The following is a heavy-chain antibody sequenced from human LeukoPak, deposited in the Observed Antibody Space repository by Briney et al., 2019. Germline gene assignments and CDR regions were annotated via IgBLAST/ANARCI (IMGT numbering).Heavy chain of an antibody. D-gene: IGHD2-2*01. CDR2: IRYDGSNK. CDR1: GFTFSSYA. Sequence: ESGGGVVQPGRSLRLSCAASGFTFSSYAMHWVRQAPGKGLEWVAFIRYDGSNKYYADSVKGRFTISRDNSKNTLYLQMNSLRAEDTAVYYCAKGIGYCSSTSCYRGYFQHWGQGTLVTVSS. J-gene: IGHJ1*01. CDR3: AKGIGYCSSTSCYRGYFQH. V-gene: IGHV3-30*02.